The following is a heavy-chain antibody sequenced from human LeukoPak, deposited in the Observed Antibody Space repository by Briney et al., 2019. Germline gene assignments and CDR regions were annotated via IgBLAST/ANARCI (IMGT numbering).Heavy chain of an antibody. V-gene: IGHV3-30*02. CDR2: IRNDGSNN. J-gene: IGHJ4*02. Sequence: GGSLRLSCAASGFIFSNYGMHWVRQAPGKGLEWVAYIRNDGSNNYYEDSVKGRFTISRDNAKNSLYLQMNSLRAEDTAVYYCARDLPCTGGSCYSTPDDYWGQGTLVTVSS. D-gene: IGHD2-15*01. CDR1: GFIFSNYG. CDR3: ARDLPCTGGSCYSTPDDY.